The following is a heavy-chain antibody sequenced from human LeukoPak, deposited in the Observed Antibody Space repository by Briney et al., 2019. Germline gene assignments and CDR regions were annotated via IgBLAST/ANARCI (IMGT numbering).Heavy chain of an antibody. CDR1: GFTFGSYG. D-gene: IGHD2-2*02. J-gene: IGHJ6*04. Sequence: SGRSLRLSCAASGFTFGSYGMHWVRQAPGKGLEWVAVISYDGSNKYYADSVKGRFTISRDNSKNTLYLQMNSLRAEDTAVYYCAKEGVKCSSTSCYRNYYYYGMDVWGKGTTVTVSS. CDR3: AKEGVKCSSTSCYRNYYYYGMDV. CDR2: ISYDGSNK. V-gene: IGHV3-30*18.